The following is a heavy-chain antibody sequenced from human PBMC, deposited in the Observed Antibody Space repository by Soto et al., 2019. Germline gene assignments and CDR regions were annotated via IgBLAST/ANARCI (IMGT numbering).Heavy chain of an antibody. Sequence: SETLSLTCAVSGGSISRGGYSWSWIRQPPGRGLEWIGYIYHSGSTYYNPSLKSRVTISVDRSKNQFSLKLSSVTAADTAVYYCDRDMTTGTILAYWGQGTLVTVSS. CDR1: GGSISRGGYS. CDR2: IYHSGST. J-gene: IGHJ4*02. CDR3: DRDMTTGTILAY. V-gene: IGHV4-30-2*01. D-gene: IGHD4-17*01.